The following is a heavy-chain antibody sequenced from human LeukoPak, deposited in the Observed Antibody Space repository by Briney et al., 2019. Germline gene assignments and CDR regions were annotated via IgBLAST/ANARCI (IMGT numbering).Heavy chain of an antibody. V-gene: IGHV3-48*04. J-gene: IGHJ4*02. CDR2: ISSSGSTI. D-gene: IGHD2-2*01. CDR1: GLTFSSYA. CDR3: ARSIPAGNRR. Sequence: GGSLRLSCAASGLTFSSYAMSWVRRAPGKGLEWVSYISSSGSTIDYADSVKGRFTISRDNAKNSLYLQMNSLRAEDTAVYYCARSIPAGNRRWGQGTLVTVSS.